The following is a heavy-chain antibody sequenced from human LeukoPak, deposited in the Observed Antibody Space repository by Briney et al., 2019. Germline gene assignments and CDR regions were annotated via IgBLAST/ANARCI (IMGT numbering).Heavy chain of an antibody. CDR1: GFTFNSYA. D-gene: IGHD6-13*01. Sequence: HSGGSLRLSCAASGFTFNSYAMSWVRQAPGKGLEWVSAISGSGGSTYYADSVKGRFTISRDNSKNTLYLQMNSLRAEDTAVYYCAKNLVPPLGIAAAGHYSFDYWGQGTLVTVSS. CDR3: AKNLVPPLGIAAAGHYSFDY. V-gene: IGHV3-23*01. CDR2: ISGSGGST. J-gene: IGHJ4*02.